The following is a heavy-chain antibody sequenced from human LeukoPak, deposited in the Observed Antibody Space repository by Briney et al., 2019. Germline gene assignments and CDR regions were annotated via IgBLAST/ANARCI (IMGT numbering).Heavy chain of an antibody. Sequence: GGSLRLSCAASGFTFSSYGMHWVRQAPGKGLEGVAVISYDGSNKYYADSGKGRFTISRDNSKNTLYLQMNSLRAEDTAVYYCAKNRDADCGGACDSGGVYFDYWGQGTLVTVSS. J-gene: IGHJ4*02. CDR1: GFTFSSYG. CDR2: ISYDGSNK. D-gene: IGHD2-21*02. V-gene: IGHV3-30*18. CDR3: AKNRDADCGGACDSGGVYFDY.